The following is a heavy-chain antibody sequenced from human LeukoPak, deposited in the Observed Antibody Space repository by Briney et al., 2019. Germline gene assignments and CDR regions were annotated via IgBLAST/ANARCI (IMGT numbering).Heavy chain of an antibody. Sequence: GGSLRLSCAASGLSFGTYAMSWVRQAPGKGLEWVSLISGSGGSTYNADSVKGRLTTSRDNSKNTLYLQMNGLRPEDTAVYYCAKGGSGSSHRGVFDYWGQGSLVSVSS. CDR1: GLSFGTYA. D-gene: IGHD3-10*01. J-gene: IGHJ4*02. V-gene: IGHV3-23*01. CDR3: AKGGSGSSHRGVFDY. CDR2: ISGSGGST.